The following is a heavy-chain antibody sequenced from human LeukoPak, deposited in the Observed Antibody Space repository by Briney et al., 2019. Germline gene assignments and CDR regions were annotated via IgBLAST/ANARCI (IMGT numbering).Heavy chain of an antibody. CDR3: AAGAGGFRHFDY. D-gene: IGHD3-10*01. CDR2: ISDSGGKT. CDR1: GFTFSSYA. V-gene: IGHV3-23*01. J-gene: IGHJ4*02. Sequence: GGSLRLSCAASGFTFSSYAISWVRQAPGKGLQWVSGISDSGGKTDYADSVKGRFTISRDNAKNTVYLQLNSLRAEDTAVYYCAAGAGGFRHFDYWGQGTRVSVSS.